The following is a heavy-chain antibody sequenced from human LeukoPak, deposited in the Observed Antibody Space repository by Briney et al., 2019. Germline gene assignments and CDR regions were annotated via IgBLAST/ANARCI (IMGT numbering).Heavy chain of an antibody. CDR3: ARGNVVVPAVDY. CDR2: ISGYNGNT. CDR1: GYSFISSG. Sequence: GASVKVSCKASGYSFISSGISWVRQAPGQGLEWMGWISGYNGNTNYAQKFQGRVTMTTDTSTSTAYMELRSLRSDDTAVYYCARGNVVVPAVDYWGQGTLVTVSS. V-gene: IGHV1-18*01. D-gene: IGHD2-2*01. J-gene: IGHJ4*02.